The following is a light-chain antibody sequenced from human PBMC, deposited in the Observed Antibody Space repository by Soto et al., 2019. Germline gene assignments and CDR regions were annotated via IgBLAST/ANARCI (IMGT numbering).Light chain of an antibody. Sequence: DIVMTQSPLSLPVNPGEPASISCRSSQSLLHSNGYNYLDWYLQKPGQSPQLLIYLGSNRASGVPDRFSGSGSGTDFTLKISRVEAEDVGVYYCMQALQTPRTFRQGTKVEIK. CDR3: MQALQTPRT. CDR1: QSLLHSNGYNY. CDR2: LGS. J-gene: IGKJ1*01. V-gene: IGKV2-28*01.